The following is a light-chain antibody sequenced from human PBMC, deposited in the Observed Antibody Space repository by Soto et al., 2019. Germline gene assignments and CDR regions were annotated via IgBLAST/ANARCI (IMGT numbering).Light chain of an antibody. CDR2: DVS. J-gene: IGLJ1*01. Sequence: QSALTQPASVSWSPGQSIAISCTGTSFDVGAYNYVSWYQQHPGKVPKLIIYDVSSRPSGVSSRFSGSKSGNTASLTISGLQAEDEADYYCCSYTTRYLYVFGSGTKVTVL. CDR1: SFDVGAYNY. V-gene: IGLV2-14*03. CDR3: CSYTTRYLYV.